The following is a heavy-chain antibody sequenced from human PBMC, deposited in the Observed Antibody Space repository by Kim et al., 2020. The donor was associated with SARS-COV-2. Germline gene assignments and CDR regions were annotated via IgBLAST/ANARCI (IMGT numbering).Heavy chain of an antibody. D-gene: IGHD3-3*01. V-gene: IGHV1-69*13. CDR3: ASRFLEWFIPRSDYYYYGMDV. CDR1: GGTFSSYA. J-gene: IGHJ6*02. CDR2: IIPIFGTA. Sequence: SVKVSCKASGGTFSSYAISWVRQAPGQGLEWMGGIIPIFGTANYAQKFQGRVTITADESTSTAYMELSSLRSEDTAVYYCASRFLEWFIPRSDYYYYGMDVWGQGTTVTVSS.